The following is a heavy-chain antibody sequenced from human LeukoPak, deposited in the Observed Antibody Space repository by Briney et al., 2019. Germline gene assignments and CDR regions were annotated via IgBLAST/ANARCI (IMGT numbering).Heavy chain of an antibody. CDR1: GFTFTSSA. CDR2: IVVGSGNT. J-gene: IGHJ3*02. D-gene: IGHD3-3*01. V-gene: IGHV1-58*02. CDR3: AAGPYYDLWSGSEAFDI. Sequence: ASVKVSCKASGFTFTSSAMQWVRQARGQRLEWIGWIVVGSGNTNYAQKSQERVTITRDMSTSTAYMELSSLRSEDTAVYYCAAGPYYDLWSGSEAFDIWGQGTMVTVSS.